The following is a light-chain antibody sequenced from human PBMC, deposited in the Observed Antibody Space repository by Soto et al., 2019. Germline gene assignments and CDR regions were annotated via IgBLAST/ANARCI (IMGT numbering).Light chain of an antibody. V-gene: IGLV2-8*01. Sequence: QSVLTQPPSASGSPGQSVTISCTGTSSDVGGYNYVSWYQQHPGKAPKIMIYEVSKRPSGVPDRFSGSKSGNTASLTVSGLQAEDEADYYCSSYAGSTPYVFGTGTKLTVL. J-gene: IGLJ1*01. CDR2: EVS. CDR3: SSYAGSTPYV. CDR1: SSDVGGYNY.